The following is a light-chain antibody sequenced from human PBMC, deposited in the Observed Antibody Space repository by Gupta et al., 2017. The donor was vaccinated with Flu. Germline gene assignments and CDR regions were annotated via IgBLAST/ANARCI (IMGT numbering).Light chain of an antibody. V-gene: IGLV1-47*01. Sequence: QPVLTRPPSTSGSPGQRVTFSCSGGNSNIGSNYVYWYQQLPGAAPKLIIYKSNQRPSGVPARFSGSKYGTSASIAISGLQAEDEAEYYCAAWDDSRSAVVFGGGTKLTVL. J-gene: IGLJ2*01. CDR3: AAWDDSRSAVV. CDR2: KSN. CDR1: NSNIGSNY.